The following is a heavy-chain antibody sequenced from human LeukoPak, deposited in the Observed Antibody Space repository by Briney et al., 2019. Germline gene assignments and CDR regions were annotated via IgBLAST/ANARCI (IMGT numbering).Heavy chain of an antibody. CDR2: IYTSGST. V-gene: IGHV4-61*02. Sequence: SETLSLTCTVSGGSISSGSYCWGWIRQPAGKGLEWIGRIYTSGSTNYNPSLKTRVTISVDTSKNQFSLKLSSVTAADTAVYYCARGITIFGVVPVLYYYYYMDVWGKGTTVTVSS. CDR3: ARGITIFGVVPVLYYYYYMDV. D-gene: IGHD3-3*01. CDR1: GGSISSGSYC. J-gene: IGHJ6*03.